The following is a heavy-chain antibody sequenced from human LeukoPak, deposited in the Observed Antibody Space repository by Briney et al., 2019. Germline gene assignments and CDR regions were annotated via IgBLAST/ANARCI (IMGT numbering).Heavy chain of an antibody. J-gene: IGHJ4*02. D-gene: IGHD6-19*01. Sequence: ASVKVSCKASGGTFSSYAISWVRQAPGQGLEWMGRIIPILGIANYAQKFQGRVTITADKSTSTAYMELSSLRSEDTAVYYCARVAWQWLVQGYFDYWGQGTLVTVSS. CDR3: ARVAWQWLVQGYFDY. CDR1: GGTFSSYA. V-gene: IGHV1-69*04. CDR2: IIPILGIA.